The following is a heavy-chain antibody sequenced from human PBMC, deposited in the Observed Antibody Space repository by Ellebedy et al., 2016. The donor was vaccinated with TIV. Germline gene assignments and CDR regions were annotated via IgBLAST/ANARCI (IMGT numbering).Heavy chain of an antibody. V-gene: IGHV3-30*03. CDR1: GFTFSCCA. CDR2: ISDDGTSE. D-gene: IGHD6-13*01. CDR3: AVSRWAAAGLYYFDF. J-gene: IGHJ4*02. Sequence: GESLKISCAASGFTFSCCAMSWVRQAPGKGLEWVAVISDDGTSEHYGDSVKGRFTISRDNSKNTLYMQMNSLRVEDTAVYYCAVSRWAAAGLYYFDFWGQGTLVTVSS.